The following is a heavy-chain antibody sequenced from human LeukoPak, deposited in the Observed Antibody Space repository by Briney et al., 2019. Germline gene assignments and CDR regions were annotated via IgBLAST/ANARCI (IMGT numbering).Heavy chain of an antibody. CDR3: VKGGGNVRRYFEY. Sequence: GGSLRLSCAASGFTFSSYAMTWVRQAPGKGLEWVSSISVNGGTTYYADSVKGRFTISRDSSKDTLYLQMNSLRAEDTAVYYCVKGGGNVRRYFEYWGQGTLVIVSS. CDR2: ISVNGGTT. CDR1: GFTFSSYA. V-gene: IGHV3-23*01. J-gene: IGHJ4*02. D-gene: IGHD4-23*01.